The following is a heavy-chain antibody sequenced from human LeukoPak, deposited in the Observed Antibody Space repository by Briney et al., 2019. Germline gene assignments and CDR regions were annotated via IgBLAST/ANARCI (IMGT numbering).Heavy chain of an antibody. CDR2: IYTSGST. J-gene: IGHJ3*02. CDR3: ARTMVRGVTDAFDI. CDR1: GGSISSYY. D-gene: IGHD3-10*01. Sequence: SETLSLTCTVSGGSISSYYWSWIRQPAGKGLEWIGRIYTSGSTNYNPSLKSRVTISVDTSKNQFSLKLSSVTAADTAVYYCARTMVRGVTDAFDIWGQGTMVTVSS. V-gene: IGHV4-4*07.